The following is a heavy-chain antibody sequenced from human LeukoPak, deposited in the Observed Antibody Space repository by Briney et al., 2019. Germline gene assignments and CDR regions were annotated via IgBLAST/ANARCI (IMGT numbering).Heavy chain of an antibody. V-gene: IGHV4-59*12. D-gene: IGHD3-10*01. J-gene: IGHJ6*03. CDR2: INYSGST. CDR3: ARAITMVRGVMIDYYYMDV. CDR1: GGSISGNY. Sequence: SETLSLTCTVSGGSISGNYWSWIRQPPGQGLEWIGSINYSGSTYYNPSFKRRVTISVDTSKNQFSLKLSSVTAADTAVYYCARAITMVRGVMIDYYYMDVWGKGTTVTVYS.